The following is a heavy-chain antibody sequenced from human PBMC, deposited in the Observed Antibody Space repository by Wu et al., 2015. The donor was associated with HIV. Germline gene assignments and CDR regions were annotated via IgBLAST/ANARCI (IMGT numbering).Heavy chain of an antibody. CDR3: GGSPKIVYYYYFMDV. Sequence: QVQLVQSGAEVKKPGASVKVSCKASGYTFTGYYMHWVRQAPGQGLEWMGGIIPFLGATNYAEKFQGKVTFTADKSTSTVYMELTSLRSEDTALYFCGGSPKIVYYYYFMDVWGQGTTVTVSS. CDR1: GYTFTGYY. J-gene: IGHJ6*03. V-gene: IGHV1-69*06. CDR2: IIPFLGAT. D-gene: IGHD3-22*01.